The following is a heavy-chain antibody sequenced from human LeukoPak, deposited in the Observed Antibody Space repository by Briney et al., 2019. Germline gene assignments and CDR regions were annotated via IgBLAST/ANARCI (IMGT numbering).Heavy chain of an antibody. CDR2: ISSSSSTI. CDR1: GFTFSSYS. J-gene: IGHJ1*01. CDR3: ASTFPYCGDGSCAL. V-gene: IGHV3-48*04. Sequence: PGGSLRLSCAASGFTFSSYSMNWVRQAPGKGLEWVSYISSSSSTIYYADSVKGRFTISRDNAKNSLYLQLDNPRADDTAVYYCASTFPYCGDGSCALGGQGTLVIVSS. D-gene: IGHD2-15*01.